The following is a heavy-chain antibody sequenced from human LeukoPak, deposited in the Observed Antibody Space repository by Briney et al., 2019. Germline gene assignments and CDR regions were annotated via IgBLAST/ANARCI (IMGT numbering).Heavy chain of an antibody. CDR1: GGSIRSSYYY. CDR2: IYDSGST. D-gene: IGHD6-19*01. V-gene: IGHV4-39*01. CDR3: ASLAVAGLSEGY. Sequence: TSETLSLTCTVSGGSIRSSYYYWGWIRQPPGKGLEWIGSIYDSGSTYYNPSLKSRVTISVDTSRNQFSLKLSSVTAADTAVYYCASLAVAGLSEGYWGQGTLVIVSS. J-gene: IGHJ4*02.